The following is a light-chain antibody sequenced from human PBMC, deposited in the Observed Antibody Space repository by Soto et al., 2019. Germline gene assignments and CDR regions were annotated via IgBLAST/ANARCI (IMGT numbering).Light chain of an antibody. J-gene: IGKJ1*01. Sequence: EIVLTQSPATLSVSPGERATLSCRASQSVSSNLAWYQQKPGQAPRLLIYGASTRATGIPARFSGSGSGTEFTLTIGSLQSEDFAVYYCQQYNNWPLSFGQGTKVDNK. CDR2: GAS. V-gene: IGKV3-15*01. CDR3: QQYNNWPLS. CDR1: QSVSSN.